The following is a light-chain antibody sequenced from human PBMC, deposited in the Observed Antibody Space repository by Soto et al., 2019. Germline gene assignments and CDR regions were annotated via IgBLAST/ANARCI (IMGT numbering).Light chain of an antibody. CDR1: QSVMSNY. CDR2: GAS. J-gene: IGKJ1*01. V-gene: IGKV3-20*01. Sequence: EIVMTQSPATLSVSPGERATLSCRASQSVMSNYLSWYQQKPGQPPRLLIYGASSRATGIPDRFSGSGSGTDFTLTISRLEPEDFAVYYCQQYGSSPWTFGQGTKVDI. CDR3: QQYGSSPWT.